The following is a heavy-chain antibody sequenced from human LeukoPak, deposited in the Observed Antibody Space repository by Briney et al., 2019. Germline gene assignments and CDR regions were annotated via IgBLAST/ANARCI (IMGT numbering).Heavy chain of an antibody. CDR1: GFTFSSYA. J-gene: IGHJ3*02. V-gene: IGHV3-23*01. D-gene: IGHD2/OR15-2a*01. CDR3: ARSMPDTVRGAFDI. Sequence: PGGSLRLSCAASGFTFSSYALSWVRQAPGKGLEWVSAISSSGGDTYYADSVKGRFTISRDNSKNTLYLQMNSLRAEDAALYYCARSMPDTVRGAFDIWGQGTMVTVSS. CDR2: ISSSGGDT.